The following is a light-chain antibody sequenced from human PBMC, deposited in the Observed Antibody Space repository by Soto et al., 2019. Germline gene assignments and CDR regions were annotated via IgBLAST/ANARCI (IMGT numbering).Light chain of an antibody. CDR1: QSVSNY. J-gene: IGKJ1*01. V-gene: IGKV3-20*01. CDR3: HQYGGSPQT. Sequence: EIVLTQSPDTLSLSPGERATLSCRASQSVSNYLAWYQRKPGQAPRLLIYGASSRATGIPDRFSGSGSGTDFTLTISRLEPGDFAVYYCHQYGGSPQTFGQGTKVEIK. CDR2: GAS.